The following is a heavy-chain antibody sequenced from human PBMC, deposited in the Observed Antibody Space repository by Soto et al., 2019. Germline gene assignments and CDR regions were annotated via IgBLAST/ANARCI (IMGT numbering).Heavy chain of an antibody. V-gene: IGHV4-59*08. CDR2: IYYSGST. J-gene: IGHJ4*02. Sequence: SETLSLTCTVSGGSISSYYWSWIRQPPGKGLEWIGYIYYSGSTNYNPSLKSRVTISVDTSKNQFSLKLSSVTAADTAVYYCARGEPYSSGSIDYWGQGTLVTVS. D-gene: IGHD6-19*01. CDR3: ARGEPYSSGSIDY. CDR1: GGSISSYY.